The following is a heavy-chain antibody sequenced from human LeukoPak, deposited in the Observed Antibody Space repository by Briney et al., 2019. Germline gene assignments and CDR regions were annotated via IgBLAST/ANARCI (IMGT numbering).Heavy chain of an antibody. Sequence: PSETLSLTCTVSGGSISSYYWSWIRQPPGKGLEWIGYIYYSGSTNYNPSLKSRVTISVDTSKNQFSLKLSPVTAADTAVYYCARCRYNWNDRDAFDIWGQGTMVTVSS. V-gene: IGHV4-59*08. CDR3: ARCRYNWNDRDAFDI. CDR2: IYYSGST. J-gene: IGHJ3*02. CDR1: GGSISSYY. D-gene: IGHD1-20*01.